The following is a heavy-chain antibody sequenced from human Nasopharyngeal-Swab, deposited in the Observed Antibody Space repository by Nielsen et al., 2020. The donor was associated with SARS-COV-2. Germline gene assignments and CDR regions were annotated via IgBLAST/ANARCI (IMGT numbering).Heavy chain of an antibody. CDR3: ARADSSSWYFDY. Sequence: GGSLRLSCAAPGFTFSSYSMNWVRQAPGKGLEWVSSISSSSSYIYYADSVKGRFTISRDNAKNSLYLQMNSLRAEDTAVYYCARADSSSWYFDYWGQGTLVTVSS. D-gene: IGHD6-13*01. CDR1: GFTFSSYS. V-gene: IGHV3-21*01. J-gene: IGHJ4*02. CDR2: ISSSSSYI.